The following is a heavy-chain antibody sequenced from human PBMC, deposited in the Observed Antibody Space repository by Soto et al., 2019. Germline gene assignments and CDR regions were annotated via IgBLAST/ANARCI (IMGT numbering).Heavy chain of an antibody. CDR1: GGTFSSYA. V-gene: IGHV1-69*01. CDR2: IIPIFGTA. J-gene: IGHJ4*02. Sequence: QVQLVQSGAEVKKPGSSVKVSCKASGGTFSSYAISWVRQAPGQGLEWMGGIIPIFGTANYAQKFQGRVTITADESTSTAYMELSSLRSEDTAVYYCARGALETIFGVVISLFVWGQGTLVTVSS. D-gene: IGHD3-3*01. CDR3: ARGALETIFGVVISLFV.